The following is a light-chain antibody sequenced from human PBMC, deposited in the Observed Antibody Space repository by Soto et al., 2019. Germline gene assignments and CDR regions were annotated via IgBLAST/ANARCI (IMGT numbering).Light chain of an antibody. V-gene: IGKV3-15*01. CDR1: QGISSW. CDR2: GAS. Sequence: MTQSPSSVSASVGDRVTITCRASQGISSWLAWYQQKPGQAPRLLIYGASTRATGIPARFSGSGSGTEFTLTISSLQSEDFAVYYCQQYNNWPPVTFGQGTKVDIK. CDR3: QQYNNWPPVT. J-gene: IGKJ1*01.